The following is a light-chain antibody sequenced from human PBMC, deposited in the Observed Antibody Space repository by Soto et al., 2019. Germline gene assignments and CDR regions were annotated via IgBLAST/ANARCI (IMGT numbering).Light chain of an antibody. CDR2: AAS. CDR1: QTISSW. CDR3: QQYNPYSPWT. V-gene: IGKV1-5*01. J-gene: IGKJ1*01. Sequence: DIQMTQSPSTLSGSVGDRVTITCRASQTISSWLAWYQQKPGKAPKLLIYAASTLQSGVPSRFSGSGSGTDFTLTISGLQPDDFATYYCQQYNPYSPWTFGQGTKVDIK.